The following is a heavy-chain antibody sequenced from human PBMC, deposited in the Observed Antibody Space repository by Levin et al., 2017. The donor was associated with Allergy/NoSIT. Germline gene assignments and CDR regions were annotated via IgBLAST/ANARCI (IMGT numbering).Heavy chain of an antibody. CDR3: AGHIAAAGRDEL. CDR1: GGSISSYY. Sequence: SETLSLTCTVSGGSISSYYWSWIRQPPGKGLEWIGYIYYSGSTNYNPSLKSRVTISVDTSKNQFSLKLSSVTAADTAVYYCAGHIAAAGRDELWGRGTLVTVSS. V-gene: IGHV4-59*01. D-gene: IGHD6-13*01. CDR2: IYYSGST. J-gene: IGHJ2*01.